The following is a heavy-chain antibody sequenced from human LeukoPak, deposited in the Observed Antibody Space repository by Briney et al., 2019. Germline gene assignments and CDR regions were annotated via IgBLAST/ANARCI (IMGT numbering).Heavy chain of an antibody. CDR2: INPSGGST. Sequence: ASVKVSCKASGYTFTSYYMHWVRQAPGQGLEWMGIINPSGGSTSYAQKFQGRVTMTRDTSTSTVYMKLSSLRSEDTAVYYCATVDTSGSYYSSSFDYWGQGTLVTVSS. CDR1: GYTFTSYY. J-gene: IGHJ4*02. V-gene: IGHV1-46*01. D-gene: IGHD1-26*01. CDR3: ATVDTSGSYYSSSFDY.